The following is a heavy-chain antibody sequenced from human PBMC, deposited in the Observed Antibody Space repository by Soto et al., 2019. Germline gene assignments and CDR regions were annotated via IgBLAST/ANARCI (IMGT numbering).Heavy chain of an antibody. CDR1: GGFFSGYY. J-gene: IGHJ4*02. Sequence: PSETLSVTCAVYGGFFSGYYWRWSRQPPGKGLEWIGEINHSGSTSYNPSLKSRATISVDTSKNQFSLKLSSVTAADTAVYYCARAEYSCYDRSAHYFDYCSQGTLVTVSS. V-gene: IGHV4-34*01. CDR3: ARAEYSCYDRSAHYFDY. D-gene: IGHD5-12*01. CDR2: INHSGST.